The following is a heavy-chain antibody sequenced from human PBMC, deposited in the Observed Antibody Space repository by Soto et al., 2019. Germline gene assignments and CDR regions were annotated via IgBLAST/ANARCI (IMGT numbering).Heavy chain of an antibody. CDR3: ARLGGYCTITSCYGYYGMDV. J-gene: IGHJ6*02. V-gene: IGHV4-39*01. CDR1: GGSIISCPYS. CDR2: FYYSGST. Sequence: SETLCLTCTVSGGSIISCPYSWGWIRQPPGKGLEWIGTFYYSGSTYYNPSLESRVTTSVDTSKNQFSLKVSSVTAADTAVYYCARLGGYCTITSCYGYYGMDVWGQGTTVTVSS. D-gene: IGHD2-2*01.